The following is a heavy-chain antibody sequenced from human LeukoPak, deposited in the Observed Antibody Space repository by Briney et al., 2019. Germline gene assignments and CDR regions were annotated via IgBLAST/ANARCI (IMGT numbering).Heavy chain of an antibody. CDR1: GYTFTGYY. J-gene: IGHJ4*02. V-gene: IGHV1-2*02. CDR3: ARVPLVIVPAADDY. CDR2: INPNSGGT. Sequence: ASVKVSCKASGYTFTGYYMHWVRQAPGQGLEWMGWINPNSGGTNYAQKLQGRVTMTTDTSTSTAYMELRSLRSDDTAVYYCARVPLVIVPAADDYWGQGTLVTVSS. D-gene: IGHD2-2*01.